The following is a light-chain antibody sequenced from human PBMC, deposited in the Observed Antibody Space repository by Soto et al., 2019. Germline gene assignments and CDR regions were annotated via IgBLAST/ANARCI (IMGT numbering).Light chain of an antibody. J-gene: IGLJ2*01. CDR2: SNN. Sequence: QSVLTQPPSASETPGQRVTISCSGSSSNIGSNIVNWYQQLPGTAPKLLVYSNNQRPSGVPDRFSGSKSGTSASLAISGLQSEDEADYHCAAWDDSLNGPVFGGGTKLTVL. CDR3: AAWDDSLNGPV. V-gene: IGLV1-44*01. CDR1: SSNIGSNI.